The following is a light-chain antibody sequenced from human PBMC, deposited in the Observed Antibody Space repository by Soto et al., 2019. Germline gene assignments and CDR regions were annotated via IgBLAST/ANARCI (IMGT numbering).Light chain of an antibody. Sequence: QSVLTQPASVSGSPGQSITISCTGTSSDIGAYNYVSWYQQHPGKAPNLMIYDVNIRPAGVSNRFSGSKSGNTASLTISALQAEDEADYYCTSWTTSTTMIFGGGTKLTV. CDR2: DVN. CDR1: SSDIGAYNY. V-gene: IGLV2-14*03. J-gene: IGLJ2*01. CDR3: TSWTTSTTMI.